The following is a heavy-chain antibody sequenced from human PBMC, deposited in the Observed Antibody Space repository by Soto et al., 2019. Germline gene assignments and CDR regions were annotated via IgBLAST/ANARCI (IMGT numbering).Heavy chain of an antibody. J-gene: IGHJ5*02. V-gene: IGHV3-48*02. CDR1: GFTFSSYS. CDR3: ARENYGDYLNWFDP. Sequence: GGSLRLSCAAYGFTFSSYSMNWVLQAPGKGLEWVSYISSSSSTIYYADSVKGRFTISRDNAKNSLYLQMNSLRDEDTAVYYCARENYGDYLNWFDPWGQGTLVTVSS. CDR2: ISSSSSTI. D-gene: IGHD4-17*01.